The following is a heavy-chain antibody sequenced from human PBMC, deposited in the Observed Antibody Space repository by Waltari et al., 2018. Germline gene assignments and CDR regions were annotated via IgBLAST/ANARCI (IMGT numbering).Heavy chain of an antibody. CDR3: ARGGWLRNRDYYYYYMDV. Sequence: QVQLVQSGAEVKKPGSSVKVSCKAAGGTFSSYANSWVRQAPGQGLEWMGGIIPIFGTANYAQKFQGRVTITADESTSTAYMELSSLRSEDTAVYYCARGGWLRNRDYYYYYMDVWGKGTTVTVSS. J-gene: IGHJ6*03. V-gene: IGHV1-69*01. CDR1: GGTFSSYA. CDR2: IIPIFGTA. D-gene: IGHD5-12*01.